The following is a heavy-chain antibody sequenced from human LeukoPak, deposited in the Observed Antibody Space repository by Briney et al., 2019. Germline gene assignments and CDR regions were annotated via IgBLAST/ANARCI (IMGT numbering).Heavy chain of an antibody. J-gene: IGHJ4*02. D-gene: IGHD3-16*02. CDR1: GFSLSTSGVG. CDR3: ADRYGNDYVWGSYRIVFDY. CDR2: IYWNDDK. Sequence: SGPTLVKPTQTLTLTCTFSGFSLSTSGVGVGWIRQPPGKALEWLALIYWNDDKRYSPSLKSRLTITKDTSKNQVVLTMTNMDPVDTATYYCADRYGNDYVWGSYRIVFDYWGQGTLVTVSS. V-gene: IGHV2-5*01.